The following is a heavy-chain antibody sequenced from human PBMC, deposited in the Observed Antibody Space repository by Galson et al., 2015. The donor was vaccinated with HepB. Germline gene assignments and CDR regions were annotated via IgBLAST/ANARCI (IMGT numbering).Heavy chain of an antibody. D-gene: IGHD3-10*01. CDR1: GFTFNTYG. J-gene: IGHJ4*02. CDR2: ISSSSKTI. V-gene: IGHV3-48*02. CDR3: ARDPGMVRGVVVFDY. Sequence: SLRLSCAASGFTFNTYGMNWVRQAPGKGLEWISYISSSSKTIYYADSVEGRFTISRDNAKNSLYLQMNSLRDEDTAVYYCARDPGMVRGVVVFDYWGQGTLVTVSS.